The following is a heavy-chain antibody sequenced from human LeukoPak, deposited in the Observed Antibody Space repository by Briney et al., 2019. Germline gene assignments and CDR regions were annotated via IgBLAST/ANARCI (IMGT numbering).Heavy chain of an antibody. D-gene: IGHD6-13*01. CDR3: ARAYSSSWYTSSF. CDR1: GFTFSSYA. CDR2: ISYDGRNK. Sequence: GGSLRLSCAASGFTFSSYAMHWVRQAPGKGLEWVAVISYDGRNKYYTDSVKGRFTISRDNSNNTLYLQMNSLRAEDTAVYYCARAYSSSWYTSSFWGQGTLVTISS. J-gene: IGHJ4*02. V-gene: IGHV3-30*04.